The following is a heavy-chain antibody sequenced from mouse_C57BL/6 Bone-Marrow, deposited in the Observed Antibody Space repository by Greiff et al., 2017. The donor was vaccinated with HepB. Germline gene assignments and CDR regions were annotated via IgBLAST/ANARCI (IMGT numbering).Heavy chain of an antibody. Sequence: QVQLQQPGAELVKPGASVKLSCKASGYTFTSYWMQWVKQRPGQGLEWIGEIDPSDSYTNYNQKFKGKATLTVDKSSSTAYMQLSSLTSEDSSVYYCAREAQSTSYYAMDYWGQGTSVTVSS. CDR2: IDPSDSYT. CDR1: GYTFTSYW. J-gene: IGHJ4*01. CDR3: AREAQSTSYYAMDY. V-gene: IGHV1-50*01. D-gene: IGHD3-2*02.